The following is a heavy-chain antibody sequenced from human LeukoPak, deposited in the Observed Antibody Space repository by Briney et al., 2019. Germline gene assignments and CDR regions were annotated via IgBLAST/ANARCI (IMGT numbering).Heavy chain of an antibody. V-gene: IGHV3-20*04. CDR1: GFTFDDYG. D-gene: IGHD3-3*01. CDR3: ARARNYDFWSGEFDY. Sequence: PGGSLRLSCAASGFTFDDYGMSWVRQAPGKGLEWVSGINWNGGSTGYADSVKGRFTISRDNAKNSLYLQMNSLRAEDTALYYCARARNYDFWSGEFDYWGQGTLVTVSS. CDR2: INWNGGST. J-gene: IGHJ4*02.